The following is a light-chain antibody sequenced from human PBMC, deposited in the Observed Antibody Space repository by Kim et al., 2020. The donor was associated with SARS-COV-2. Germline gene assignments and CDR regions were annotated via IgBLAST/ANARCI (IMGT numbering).Light chain of an antibody. Sequence: QSALTQPASVSGSPGQSITISCTGANTDVGTSDLVSWYQHHPGQAPKLIIYEVRQRPSGVSSRFSGSKSGDTASLTISGLQAEDEADYYCCSYAGRSTWVFGGGTKVTVL. CDR2: EVR. V-gene: IGLV2-23*02. CDR1: NTDVGTSDL. J-gene: IGLJ3*02. CDR3: CSYAGRSTWV.